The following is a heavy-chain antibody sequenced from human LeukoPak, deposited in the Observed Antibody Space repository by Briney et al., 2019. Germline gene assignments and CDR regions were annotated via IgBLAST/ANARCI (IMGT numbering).Heavy chain of an antibody. Sequence: PGGSLRLSCAASGFTFSSYTMNWVRQAPGKGLEWVSSISYSNSYICYADSVKGRFTISRDTAKNSLYLQMNRLRAEDTAVYYCARGGRTVTTPVGVDYWGQGTLVTVSS. CDR2: ISYSNSYI. J-gene: IGHJ4*02. D-gene: IGHD4-17*01. V-gene: IGHV3-21*01. CDR3: ARGGRTVTTPVGVDY. CDR1: GFTFSSYT.